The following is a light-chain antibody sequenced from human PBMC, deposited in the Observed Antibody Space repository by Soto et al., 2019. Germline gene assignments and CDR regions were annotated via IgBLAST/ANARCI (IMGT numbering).Light chain of an antibody. V-gene: IGLV8-61*01. CDR3: VLYMGRGISV. CDR1: SGSVSSNHF. J-gene: IGLJ3*02. CDR2: STT. Sequence: QAVVTQEPSFSVSPGETVTVTCGLNSGSVSSNHFPSWYQQTPGQAPRTLIYSTTNRSSGVPDRFSGSIVGNKAALTITGAQADDECDYYCVLYMGRGISVFGGGTQLTVL.